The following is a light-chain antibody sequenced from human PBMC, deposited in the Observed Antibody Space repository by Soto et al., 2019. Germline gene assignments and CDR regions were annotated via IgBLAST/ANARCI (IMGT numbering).Light chain of an antibody. CDR1: SSDVGGYNF. V-gene: IGLV2-14*01. CDR2: EVT. Sequence: QSVLTQPASVSGSPGQSITISCTGTSSDVGGYNFISWYQHHPGRAPKLILYEVTTRPSGVSSRFSGSKSGNTASLTISGLQADDEATYYCSSYTSTNTPYVFGTGTKVTVL. CDR3: SSYTSTNTPYV. J-gene: IGLJ1*01.